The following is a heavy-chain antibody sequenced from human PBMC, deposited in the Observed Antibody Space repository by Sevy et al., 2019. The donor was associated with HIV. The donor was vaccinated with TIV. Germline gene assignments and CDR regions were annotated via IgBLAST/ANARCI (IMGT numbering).Heavy chain of an antibody. CDR3: AGSSGSVPPDWFDP. V-gene: IGHV3-21*01. D-gene: IGHD1-26*01. Sequence: GGSLRLSCAASGFSFNMYSMNWVRQAPGKGLEWVSSISSISTYIYYADSVKGRFTISRDNAKNSLYLQMNSLRAEDTAVYYCAGSSGSVPPDWFDPWGQGTLVTVSS. CDR1: GFSFNMYS. J-gene: IGHJ5*02. CDR2: ISSISTYI.